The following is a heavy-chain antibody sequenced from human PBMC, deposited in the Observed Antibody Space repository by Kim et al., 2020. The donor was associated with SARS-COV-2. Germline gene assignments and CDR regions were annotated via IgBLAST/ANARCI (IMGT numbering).Heavy chain of an antibody. V-gene: IGHV3-23*01. D-gene: IGHD5-12*01. Sequence: GGSLRLSCAASGFTFSSYAMSWVRQAPGKGLEWVSAISGSGGSTYYADSVKGRFTISRDNSKNTLYLQMNSLRAEDTALYYCAKERAPRGYSGYDPFDYWGQGTLVTVSS. CDR2: ISGSGGST. CDR3: AKERAPRGYSGYDPFDY. CDR1: GFTFSSYA. J-gene: IGHJ4*02.